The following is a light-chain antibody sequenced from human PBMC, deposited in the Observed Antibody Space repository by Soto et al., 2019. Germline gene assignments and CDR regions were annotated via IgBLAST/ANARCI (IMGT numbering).Light chain of an antibody. J-gene: IGKJ1*01. V-gene: IGKV1-39*01. CDR2: AAS. CDR1: QSISSW. CDR3: QQSYSTPPA. Sequence: DIQMTQSPPTLSASVGARFTVTCRASQSISSWLAWYQQKPGKAPKLLINAASSLQSGVPSRFSGSGSGTDFTLTISSLQPEDFATYYCQQSYSTPPAFGQGTKVDIK.